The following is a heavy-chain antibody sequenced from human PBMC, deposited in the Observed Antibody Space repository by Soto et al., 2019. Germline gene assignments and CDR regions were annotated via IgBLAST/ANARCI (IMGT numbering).Heavy chain of an antibody. V-gene: IGHV4-30-2*06. D-gene: IGHD3-10*01. J-gene: IGHJ6*02. CDR1: GGSISSDGYS. CDR3: ARARPGTSPRWVL. CDR2: IYPTGTT. Sequence: PSETLSLTCTGSGGSISSDGYSWSWLRQSPEKGLEWIGCIYPTGTTYYHPSLKRRATISVDTSRNQFSLNLTSATAADTAVYYCARARPGTSPRWVLWGQGTTVTVSS.